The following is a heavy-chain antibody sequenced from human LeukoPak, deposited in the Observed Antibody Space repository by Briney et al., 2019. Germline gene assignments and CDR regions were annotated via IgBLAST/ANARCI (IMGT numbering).Heavy chain of an antibody. D-gene: IGHD3-3*01. Sequence: GESLKISCQGFGYTFTTSWIGWVRQLPGKGLEWMAIIYAGNSDAKYSPSFQGQVTISADKSISTAYLQWSSLKASDTAMYYCARQGVLRFLEWSTSSGAFDIWGQGTMVTVSS. CDR1: GYTFTTSW. CDR3: ARQGVLRFLEWSTSSGAFDI. V-gene: IGHV5-51*01. CDR2: IYAGNSDA. J-gene: IGHJ3*02.